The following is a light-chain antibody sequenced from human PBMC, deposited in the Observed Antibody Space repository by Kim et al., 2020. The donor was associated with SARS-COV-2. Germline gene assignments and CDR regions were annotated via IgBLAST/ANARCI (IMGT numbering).Light chain of an antibody. Sequence: PGRTVTLTCGSSTGAVTSGHYSYWFQQKPGQAPQTLIYHTNNKLSWTPARFSGSLLGGKAALTLSSAQPEDEAEYYCLLSYGGSRVFGGGTQLTVL. V-gene: IGLV7-46*01. CDR2: HTN. CDR1: TGAVTSGHY. CDR3: LLSYGGSRV. J-gene: IGLJ2*01.